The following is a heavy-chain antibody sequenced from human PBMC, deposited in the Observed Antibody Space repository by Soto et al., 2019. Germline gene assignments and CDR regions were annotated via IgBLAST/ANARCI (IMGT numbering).Heavy chain of an antibody. CDR3: ASSVAKYYCYGMDV. CDR1: GGTFSSYA. D-gene: IGHD5-12*01. Sequence: SVKVSCKASGGTFSSYAISWVRQAPGQGLEWMGGIIPIFGTANYAQKFQGRVTITADESTSTAYMELSSLRSEDTAVYYCASSVAKYYCYGMDVWGQGTTVTVSS. J-gene: IGHJ6*02. CDR2: IIPIFGTA. V-gene: IGHV1-69*13.